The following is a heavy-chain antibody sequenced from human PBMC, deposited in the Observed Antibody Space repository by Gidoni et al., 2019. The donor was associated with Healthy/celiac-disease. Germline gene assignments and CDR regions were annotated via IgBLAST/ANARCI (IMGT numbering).Heavy chain of an antibody. D-gene: IGHD3-10*01. Sequence: EVQLVQSAAEVKTPGESLKISCKGSGYSFTSYWIGWVRQLPGKGLEWMGIIYPGDSDSRYSPSFQGQVTISADKSISTAYRQWSSLKASDTAMYYCARAVYYGSGSHHFDYWGQGTLVTVSS. CDR2: IYPGDSDS. J-gene: IGHJ4*02. V-gene: IGHV5-51*01. CDR3: ARAVYYGSGSHHFDY. CDR1: GYSFTSYW.